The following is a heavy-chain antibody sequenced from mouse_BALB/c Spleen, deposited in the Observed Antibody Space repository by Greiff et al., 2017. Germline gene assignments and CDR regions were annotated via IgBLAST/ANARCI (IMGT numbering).Heavy chain of an antibody. V-gene: IGHV5-17*02. CDR1: GFTFSSFG. CDR3: AREGVYYGPYYAMDY. Sequence: EVMLVESGGGLVQPGGSRKLSCAASGFTFSSFGMHWVRQAPEKGLEWVAYISSGSSTIYYADTVKGRFTISRDNSKNTLFLQMTSLRSEDTAMYYCAREGVYYGPYYAMDYWGQGTSVTVSS. J-gene: IGHJ4*01. D-gene: IGHD2-1*01. CDR2: ISSGSSTI.